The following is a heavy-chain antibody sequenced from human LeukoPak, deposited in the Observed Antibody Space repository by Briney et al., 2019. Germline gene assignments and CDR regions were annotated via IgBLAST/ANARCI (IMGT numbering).Heavy chain of an antibody. J-gene: IGHJ3*02. CDR2: IYYSGST. CDR3: AREVSDAFDI. V-gene: IGHV4-59*11. Sequence: SETLSLTCAVSGGSFSGHYWNWIRQPPGKGLEWIGYIYYSGSTNYNPSLKSRVTISVDTSKNQFSLKLSSVTAADTAVYYCAREVSDAFDIWGQGTMVTVSS. D-gene: IGHD2-8*01. CDR1: GGSFSGHY.